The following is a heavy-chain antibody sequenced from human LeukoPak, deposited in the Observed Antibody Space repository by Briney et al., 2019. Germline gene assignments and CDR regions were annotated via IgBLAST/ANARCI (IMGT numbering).Heavy chain of an antibody. Sequence: GASVKVSCKASGGTFSSYAISWVRQAPGQGLEWMGGIIPIFGTANYAQKFQGRVTITADESTSTAYMELSSLRSEDTAVYYCARVSVAWFTFDYWGQGTLVTVSS. CDR1: GGTFSSYA. CDR2: IIPIFGTA. CDR3: ARVSVAWFTFDY. J-gene: IGHJ4*02. D-gene: IGHD2-15*01. V-gene: IGHV1-69*13.